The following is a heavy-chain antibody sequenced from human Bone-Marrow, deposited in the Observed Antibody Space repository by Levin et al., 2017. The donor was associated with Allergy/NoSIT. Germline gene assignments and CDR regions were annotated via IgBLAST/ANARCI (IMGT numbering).Heavy chain of an antibody. V-gene: IGHV4-31*03. J-gene: IGHJ5*02. Sequence: PSETLSLTCTVSGGSMSSGGYYWSWIRQFPGKGLEWIGYIYYSGSTYYNPSLKTRVSISVDTSKNQFSLKMSSVTAVDTAVYYCAREEVGANWLDPWGQGTLVTVSS. CDR1: GGSMSSGGYY. CDR2: IYYSGST. D-gene: IGHD1-26*01. CDR3: AREEVGANWLDP.